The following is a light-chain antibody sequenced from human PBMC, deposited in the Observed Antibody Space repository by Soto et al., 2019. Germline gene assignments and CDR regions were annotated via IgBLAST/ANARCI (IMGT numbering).Light chain of an antibody. V-gene: IGKV3-15*01. Sequence: EIVMTQSPATLSVSPGERATLSCRASQSVKTNLAWYQQKPGQAPRLLIYGASTRATGISARFSGSGSGTEFTLTISGLQSEDFAVYYCQQRSNWPRTFGQGTKVDIK. J-gene: IGKJ1*01. CDR3: QQRSNWPRT. CDR2: GAS. CDR1: QSVKTN.